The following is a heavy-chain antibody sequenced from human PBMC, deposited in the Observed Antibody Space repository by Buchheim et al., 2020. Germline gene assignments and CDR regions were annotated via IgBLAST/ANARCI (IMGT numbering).Heavy chain of an antibody. CDR3: ARISVVAAPYFDY. J-gene: IGHJ4*02. D-gene: IGHD2-15*01. V-gene: IGHV4-61*02. Sequence: QVQLQESGPGLVKPSQTLSLTCTVSGGSISSGSYYWSWIRQPAGKGLEWIGRIYTRGSTNCNPSLKSRVTISVDTSKNQFSLKLSSVTAADTAVYYCARISVVAAPYFDYWGQGTL. CDR2: IYTRGST. CDR1: GGSISSGSYY.